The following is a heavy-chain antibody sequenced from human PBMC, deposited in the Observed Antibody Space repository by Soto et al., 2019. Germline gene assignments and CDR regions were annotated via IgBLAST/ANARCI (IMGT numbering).Heavy chain of an antibody. J-gene: IGHJ4*02. CDR1: GGSIRSSTCY. Sequence: SETLSLTCTVSGGSIRSSTCYGGWIRQPPGKGLEWVGSIYYSGSTHYNPSLKSRGTMSVDTATNEFSLTLNCVTAADTAVYYWTRHAGGPAADRPLYYWGQGTLVX. CDR3: TRHAGGPAADRPLYY. CDR2: IYYSGST. V-gene: IGHV4-39*01. D-gene: IGHD6-13*01.